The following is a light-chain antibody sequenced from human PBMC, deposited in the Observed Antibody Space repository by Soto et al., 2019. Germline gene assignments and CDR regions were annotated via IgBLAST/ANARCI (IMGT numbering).Light chain of an antibody. Sequence: AIQLTQSPSSLSASVGDRVTITCRASQDIRGALAWYQQKPGKPPKLLIFDVSGLQSGVPSRFSGSGSGTDFTLTISSLQAEDFATYYCQQFNTYPITFGQGTRLEIK. J-gene: IGKJ5*01. CDR1: QDIRGA. CDR2: DVS. CDR3: QQFNTYPIT. V-gene: IGKV1-13*02.